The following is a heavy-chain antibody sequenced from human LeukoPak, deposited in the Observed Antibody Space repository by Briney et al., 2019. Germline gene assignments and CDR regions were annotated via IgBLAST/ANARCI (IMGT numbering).Heavy chain of an antibody. Sequence: PGRSLRLSCAASGFTFSSYAMHWVRQAPGKGLEWVAVISYDGSNKYYADSVKGRFTISRDNSKNTLYLQMNSLRAEDTAVYYCARTLWFGESPGNPLDYWGQGTLVTVSS. CDR2: ISYDGSNK. CDR1: GFTFSSYA. J-gene: IGHJ4*02. CDR3: ARTLWFGESPGNPLDY. V-gene: IGHV3-30*04. D-gene: IGHD3-10*01.